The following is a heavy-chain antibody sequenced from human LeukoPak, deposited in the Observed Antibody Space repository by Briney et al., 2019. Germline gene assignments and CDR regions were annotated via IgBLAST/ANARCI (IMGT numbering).Heavy chain of an antibody. J-gene: IGHJ4*02. Sequence: ASLSVSFTASGDSPTDYNMHCVCHGPEQGLERMGWINPNSGGTNYEKNFEGRVVVTRDTSINTAYRELSRLTSDDTAVYCGARGGLPELSYYDSSGLWDYWGQGTLVTGSS. CDR1: GDSPTDYN. V-gene: IGHV1-2*02. CDR2: INPNSGGT. D-gene: IGHD3-22*01. CDR3: ARGGLPELSYYDSSGLWDY.